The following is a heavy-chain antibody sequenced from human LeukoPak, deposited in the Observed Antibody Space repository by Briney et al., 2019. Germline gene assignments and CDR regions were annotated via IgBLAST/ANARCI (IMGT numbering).Heavy chain of an antibody. Sequence: SETLSLTCTVSGYSISSGYYWGWIRPPPGKGLEWIGSIYHSGSTYYNPSLRSRVTISVDTSKNQFSLKLSSVTAADTAVYYCARWGDWLLFDYWGQGTLVTVSS. CDR1: GYSISSGYY. CDR2: IYHSGST. J-gene: IGHJ4*02. D-gene: IGHD3-9*01. V-gene: IGHV4-38-2*02. CDR3: ARWGDWLLFDY.